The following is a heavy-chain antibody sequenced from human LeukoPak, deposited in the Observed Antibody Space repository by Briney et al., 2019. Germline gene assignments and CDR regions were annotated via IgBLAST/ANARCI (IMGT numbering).Heavy chain of an antibody. V-gene: IGHV4-34*01. CDR2: INHSGST. CDR1: GGSLSGYY. D-gene: IGHD3-22*01. J-gene: IGHJ4*02. CDR3: ARGRHLTYYYDSSGYGFDY. Sequence: PSETLSLTCAVYGGSLSGYYWSWIRQPPGKGLEWIGEINHSGSTNYNPSLKSRVTISVDTSKNQFSLKLSSVTAADTAVYYCARGRHLTYYYDSSGYGFDYWGQGTLVTVSS.